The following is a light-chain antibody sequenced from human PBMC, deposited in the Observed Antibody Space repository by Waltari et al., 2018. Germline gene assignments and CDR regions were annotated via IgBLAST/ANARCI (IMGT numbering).Light chain of an antibody. CDR1: SSDVGGYNY. CDR3: SSYTSSSTPV. J-gene: IGLJ3*02. Sequence: QSVLTQPASVSGSPGQSITISCTGTSSDVGGYNYVSWYQPHPGKAPKLMIYEVSNRPSGVSNRFSGLQAEDEADYYCSSYTSSSTPVFGGGTKLTVL. V-gene: IGLV2-14*01. CDR2: EVS.